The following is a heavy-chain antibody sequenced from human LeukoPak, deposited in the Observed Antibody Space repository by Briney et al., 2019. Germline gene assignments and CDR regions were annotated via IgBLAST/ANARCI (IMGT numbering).Heavy chain of an antibody. D-gene: IGHD2-21*02. Sequence: GGSLRLSCAASGFTFSSYGMSWVRQAPGKGLEWVSAISGSGGSTYYADSVKGRFTISRDNFKNTLYLQMNSLRAEDTAVYYCAKKRPYCGGDCYNSRGYFDYWGQGTLVTVSS. CDR2: ISGSGGST. J-gene: IGHJ4*02. CDR1: GFTFSSYG. V-gene: IGHV3-23*01. CDR3: AKKRPYCGGDCYNSRGYFDY.